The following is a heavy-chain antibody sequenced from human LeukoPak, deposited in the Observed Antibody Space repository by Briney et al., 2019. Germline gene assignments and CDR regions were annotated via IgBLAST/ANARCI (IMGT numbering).Heavy chain of an antibody. CDR2: IYHSGST. CDR1: GGSISSGGYS. Sequence: SETLSLTCAVSGGSISSGGYSWSWIRQPPGKGLEWIGYIYHSGSTYHNPSLKSRVTISVDRSKNQFSLKLSSVTAADTAVYYCARGGSGSYYSIVTHWGQGTLVTVSS. CDR3: ARGGSGSYYSIVTH. V-gene: IGHV4-30-2*01. D-gene: IGHD3-10*01. J-gene: IGHJ4*02.